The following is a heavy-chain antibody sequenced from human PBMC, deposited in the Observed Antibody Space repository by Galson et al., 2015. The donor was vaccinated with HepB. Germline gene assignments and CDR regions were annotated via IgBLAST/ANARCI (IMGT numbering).Heavy chain of an antibody. J-gene: IGHJ6*02. CDR3: ARSHDSSGFYYDGMDV. V-gene: IGHV4-39*07. D-gene: IGHD3-22*01. CDR2: IYYTGST. Sequence: QVQLHESGPGLVKPSETLSLTCTVSGGSISSSLYYWGWIRQPPGEGLEWIGSIYYTGSTYYNPSLTSRVTIPVDTSKNQFSQLLNSVTAADTAVDYCARSHDSSGFYYDGMDVWGQGTTVTVSS. CDR1: GGSISSSLYY.